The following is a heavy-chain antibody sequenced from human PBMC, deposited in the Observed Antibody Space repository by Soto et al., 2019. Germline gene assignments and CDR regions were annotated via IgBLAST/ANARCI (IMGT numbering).Heavy chain of an antibody. V-gene: IGHV3-66*01. CDR1: GFIVSNTY. CDR2: IYSGGST. J-gene: IGHJ6*03. Sequence: PGGSLRLSCAASGFIVSNTYMSWVRQAPGKGLEWVSFIYSGGSTFYADSVKGRFTVSRDNSKNTLYLQMNSLRAEDTAVYYCARSYEDIVVVPAVNSRYYYYYYMDVWGNGTTVSVSS. CDR3: ARSYEDIVVVPAVNSRYYYYYYMDV. D-gene: IGHD2-2*01.